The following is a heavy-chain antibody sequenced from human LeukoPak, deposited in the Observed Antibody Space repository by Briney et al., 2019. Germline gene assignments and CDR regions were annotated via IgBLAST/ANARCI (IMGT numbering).Heavy chain of an antibody. CDR2: ISTSSSYI. CDR3: ARVGLDRRGYSGYESFDY. CDR1: EFSVGSNY. J-gene: IGHJ4*02. D-gene: IGHD5-12*01. Sequence: GGSLRLSCAASEFSVGSNYMSWVRQAPGKGLEWVSSISTSSSYIYYADSVKGRFTISRDNAKNSLYLQINSLRAEDTAVYYCARVGLDRRGYSGYESFDYWGQGTLVTVSS. V-gene: IGHV3-21*01.